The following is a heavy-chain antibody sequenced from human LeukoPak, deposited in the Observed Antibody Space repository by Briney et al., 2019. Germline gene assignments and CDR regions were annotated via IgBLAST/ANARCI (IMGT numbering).Heavy chain of an antibody. Sequence: GGSLRLSCAASGFPFSSYAMSWVRQAPGKGLEWVSAISGSGGSTYYADSVKGRFTISRDNSKNTLYLQMNNLRAEDTAVYYCAKVQYYYDSSGSLGYYFDYWGQGTLVTVSS. CDR2: ISGSGGST. CDR3: AKVQYYYDSSGSLGYYFDY. J-gene: IGHJ4*02. D-gene: IGHD3-22*01. CDR1: GFPFSSYA. V-gene: IGHV3-23*01.